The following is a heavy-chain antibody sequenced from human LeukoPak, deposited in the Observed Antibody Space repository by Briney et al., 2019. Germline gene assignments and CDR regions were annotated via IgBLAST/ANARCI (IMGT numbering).Heavy chain of an antibody. CDR1: GFTFDDYG. D-gene: IGHD1-26*01. CDR2: IYSDGSRT. Sequence: GGSLRLSCAASGFTFDDYGMSWVRQAPGKGLVWVSRIYSDGSRTTYADSVRGRFTISGDNAKNTLYLQMNSLRAEDTAMYYCARSGRGGAFDIWGQGTMVTVSS. J-gene: IGHJ3*02. CDR3: ARSGRGGAFDI. V-gene: IGHV3-74*01.